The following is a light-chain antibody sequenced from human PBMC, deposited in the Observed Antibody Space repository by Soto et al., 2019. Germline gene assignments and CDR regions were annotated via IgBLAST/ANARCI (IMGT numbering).Light chain of an antibody. CDR2: DAS. CDR1: QDVYTF. V-gene: IGKV1-9*01. Sequence: VQMTQSPSSLSASVGDRVTITCRASQDVYTFLAWYRQRPGRAPELLIYDASTLQAGVPSRFSGSGSGTEFTLTISSLQPEDFATYHCQQLTSYPRSTFGQGTRLEI. CDR3: QQLTSYPRST. J-gene: IGKJ5*01.